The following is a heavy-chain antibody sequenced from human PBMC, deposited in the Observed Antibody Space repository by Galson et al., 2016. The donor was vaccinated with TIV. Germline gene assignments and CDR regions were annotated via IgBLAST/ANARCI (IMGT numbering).Heavy chain of an antibody. D-gene: IGHD4-17*01. J-gene: IGHJ4*02. CDR2: MNPNSGNT. V-gene: IGHV1-8*02. Sequence: SVKASCKASGYTFTSYDINWVRQATGQGLEWMGWMNPNSGNTGYAQKFRGRVTMTRNTSVRTAYMELSSLRSGDTAVYYCARSGDHGDYWGQGTLVTVSS. CDR3: ARSGDHGDY. CDR1: GYTFTSYD.